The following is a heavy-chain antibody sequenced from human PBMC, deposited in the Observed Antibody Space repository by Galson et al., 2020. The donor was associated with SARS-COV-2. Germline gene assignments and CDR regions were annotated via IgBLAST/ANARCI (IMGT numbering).Heavy chain of an antibody. J-gene: IGHJ6*02. CDR1: GGSISSSSYY. CDR3: AREGLIAVAGYYYYYGMDV. V-gene: IGHV4-39*07. D-gene: IGHD6-19*01. Sequence: SQTLSLTCTVSGGSISSSSYYWGWIRQPPGKGLEWIGSIYYSRSTYYNPSLKSRVTISVDTSKNQFSLKLSSVTAAETAVYYCAREGLIAVAGYYYYYGMDVWGQGTTVTVSS. CDR2: IYYSRST.